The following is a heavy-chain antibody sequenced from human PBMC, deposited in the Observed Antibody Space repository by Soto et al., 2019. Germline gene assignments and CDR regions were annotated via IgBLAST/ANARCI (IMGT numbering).Heavy chain of an antibody. CDR1: GFSRSNARMG. Sequence: SGPTLVNPTETLTLTCTVSGFSRSNARMGVSWIRQPPGKALEWLAHIFSNDEKSYSTSLKSRLTISKDTSKSQVVLTMTNMDPVDTATYYCARGVKASGITGTTSGMDVWGQGTTVTVSS. CDR3: ARGVKASGITGTTSGMDV. D-gene: IGHD1-20*01. V-gene: IGHV2-26*01. CDR2: IFSNDEK. J-gene: IGHJ6*02.